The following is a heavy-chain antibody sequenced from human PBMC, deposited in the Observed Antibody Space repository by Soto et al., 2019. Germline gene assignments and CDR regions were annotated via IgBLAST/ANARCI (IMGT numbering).Heavy chain of an antibody. CDR3: ARDRSMYYGMDV. CDR2: ISAYNGNT. Sequence: QVQLVQSGGEVKKPGASVKVSCKATGYTFTSFGISWVRQAPGQGLEWMGWISAYNGNTNYAQKLQGRVTMTTDTPPSTAYMELRSLTSDDTAVYYCARDRSMYYGMDVWGQGTTVTVSS. CDR1: GYTFTSFG. D-gene: IGHD2-8*01. V-gene: IGHV1-18*01. J-gene: IGHJ6*02.